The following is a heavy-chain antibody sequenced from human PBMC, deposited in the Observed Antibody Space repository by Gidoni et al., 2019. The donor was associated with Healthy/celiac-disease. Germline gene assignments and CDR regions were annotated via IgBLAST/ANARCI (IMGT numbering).Heavy chain of an antibody. D-gene: IGHD2-15*01. CDR2: IYYSGST. J-gene: IGHJ3*02. CDR1: GGSISSSSYY. V-gene: IGHV4-39*01. Sequence: QLQLQESGPGLVKPSETLSLTCTVSGGSISSSSYYWGWIRQPPGKGLEWIGSIYYSGSTYYNPSLKSRVTISVDTSKNQFSLKLSSVTAADTAVYYCARAYIQGVVTCDAFDIWGQGTMVTVSS. CDR3: ARAYIQGVVTCDAFDI.